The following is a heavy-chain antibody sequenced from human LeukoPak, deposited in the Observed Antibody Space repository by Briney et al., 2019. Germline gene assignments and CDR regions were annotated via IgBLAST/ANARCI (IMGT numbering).Heavy chain of an antibody. CDR3: ARAKVVTEGYYFDY. J-gene: IGHJ4*02. CDR2: INPSGGDT. D-gene: IGHD2-21*02. V-gene: IGHV1-46*01. Sequence: ASVKVSCKASGYTFTSYYMHWVRQAPGQGLEWMGIINPSGGDTSHAQKFQGRVTMTEDTSTSTVYMELSSLRSDDTAVYYCARAKVVTEGYYFDYWGQGTLVTVSS. CDR1: GYTFTSYY.